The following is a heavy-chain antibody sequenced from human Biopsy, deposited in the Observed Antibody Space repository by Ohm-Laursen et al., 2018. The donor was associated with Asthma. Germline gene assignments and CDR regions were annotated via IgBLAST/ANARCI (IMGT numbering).Heavy chain of an antibody. D-gene: IGHD3-16*01. Sequence: ASVKVSCKASGYTVTRYAINWVRQAPGQGLEWMGWIITNTGNPTYAQGFTGRFVFSLDPSVNTAHLQISSLKAEDTAVYFCARMISYYDEMRDPFFDYWGQGTLVTVSS. CDR2: IITNTGNP. J-gene: IGHJ4*02. V-gene: IGHV7-4-1*02. CDR1: GYTVTRYA. CDR3: ARMISYYDEMRDPFFDY.